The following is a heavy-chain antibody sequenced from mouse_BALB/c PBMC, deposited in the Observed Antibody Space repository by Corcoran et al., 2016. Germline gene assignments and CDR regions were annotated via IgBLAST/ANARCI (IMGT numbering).Heavy chain of an antibody. CDR3: ARDYGSTAYFDY. CDR1: DFNIKDTY. Sequence: EVQLQPSGAELVKPGAPVKLSCTASDFNIKDTYMHCVKQRPEQGLEWIGRIDPANGNTTYDPKFQGKATITADTSSNTAYLQLSSLTSEDTAFYYCARDYGSTAYFDYWGQGTTLTVSS. D-gene: IGHD1-1*01. CDR2: IDPANGNT. V-gene: IGHV14-3*02. J-gene: IGHJ2*01.